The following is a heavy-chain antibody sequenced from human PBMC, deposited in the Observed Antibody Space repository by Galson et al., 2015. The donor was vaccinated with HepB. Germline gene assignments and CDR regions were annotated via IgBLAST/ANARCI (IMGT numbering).Heavy chain of an antibody. CDR1: GFTFSSYG. CDR2: IWYDGSNK. J-gene: IGHJ1*01. V-gene: IGHV3-33*08. Sequence: SLRLSCAASGFTFSSYGMHWVRQAPGKGPEWVAVIWYDGSNKYYADSVKGRFTISRDNSKNTLYLQMNSLRAEDTAVYYCARGPPGYSSSWYDSFQHWGQGTLVTVSS. D-gene: IGHD6-13*01. CDR3: ARGPPGYSSSWYDSFQH.